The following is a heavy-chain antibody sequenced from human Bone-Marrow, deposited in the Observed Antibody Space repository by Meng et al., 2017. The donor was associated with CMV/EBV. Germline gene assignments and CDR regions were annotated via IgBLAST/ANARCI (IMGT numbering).Heavy chain of an antibody. CDR1: GYTFTGYY. V-gene: IGHV1-46*01. Sequence: ASVKVSCKASGYTFTGYYMHWVRQAPGQGLEWMGIINPSGGSTSYAQKFQGRVTMTRNTSISTAYMELSSLRSEDTAVYYCARDVRVGYYGMDVWGQGTTVTVSS. CDR2: INPSGGST. D-gene: IGHD2-2*01. CDR3: ARDVRVGYYGMDV. J-gene: IGHJ6*02.